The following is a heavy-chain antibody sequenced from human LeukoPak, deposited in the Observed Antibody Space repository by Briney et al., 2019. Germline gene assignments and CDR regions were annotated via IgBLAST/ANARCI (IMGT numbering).Heavy chain of an antibody. V-gene: IGHV3-23*01. D-gene: IGHD6-19*01. CDR3: VARGGWARFDY. CDR1: GFTFSSYA. CDR2: ISGSGGST. J-gene: IGHJ4*02. Sequence: GGSLRLSCAASGFTFSSYAMSWVRQAPGKGLEWVSAISGSGGSTYYADSVKGRFTISRDNSKNTLYLQMNSLRGEDTAVYYCVARGGWARFDYWGQGTLVTVSS.